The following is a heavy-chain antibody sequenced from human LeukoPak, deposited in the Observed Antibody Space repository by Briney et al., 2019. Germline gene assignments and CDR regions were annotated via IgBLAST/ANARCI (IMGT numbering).Heavy chain of an antibody. CDR3: ARGEIVGATTYLCSAFDI. Sequence: ASVKVSCKASGYTFTSYYMHWVRQAPGQGLEWMGIINPSGGSTSYAQKFQGRVTMTRDTSTSTVYMELSSLRSEDTAVYYCARGEIVGATTYLCSAFDIWGQGTMVTVSS. V-gene: IGHV1-46*01. CDR1: GYTFTSYY. D-gene: IGHD1-26*01. J-gene: IGHJ3*02. CDR2: INPSGGST.